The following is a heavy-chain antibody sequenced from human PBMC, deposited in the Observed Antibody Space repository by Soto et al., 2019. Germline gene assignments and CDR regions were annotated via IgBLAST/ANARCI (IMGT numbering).Heavy chain of an antibody. CDR1: GFTLSSYS. J-gene: IGHJ3*02. V-gene: IGHV3-21*01. D-gene: IGHD2-15*01. CDR3: ARDGYCSGGSCYTSDDAFDI. Sequence: EVQLVESGGGLVKPGGSLRPSCAASGFTLSSYSMNWVRQAPGKGLERVSSIISRRSYIYYADSVKGGFPISRDNAKNSLYLQMNSLRAEDTAVYYCARDGYCSGGSCYTSDDAFDIWGQGTMVTVSS. CDR2: IISRRSYI.